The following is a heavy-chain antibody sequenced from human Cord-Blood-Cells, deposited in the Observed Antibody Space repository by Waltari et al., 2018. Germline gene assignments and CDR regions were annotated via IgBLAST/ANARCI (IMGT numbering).Heavy chain of an antibody. V-gene: IGHV3-9*01. D-gene: IGHD1-26*01. J-gene: IGHJ3*02. CDR1: GFTFDDYA. CDR3: AKSHSGYSGSYYRYAFDI. Sequence: EVQLVESGGGLVQPGRSLRLSCAASGFTFDDYAMHCVRQAPGKGLEWVSGISWNRGSIGYADSVKGRFTISRDNAKNSLYLQMNSLRAEDTALYYCAKSHSGYSGSYYRYAFDIWGQGTMVTVSS. CDR2: ISWNRGSI.